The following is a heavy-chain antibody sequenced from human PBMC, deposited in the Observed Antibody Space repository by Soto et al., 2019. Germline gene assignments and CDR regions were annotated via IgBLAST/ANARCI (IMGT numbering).Heavy chain of an antibody. Sequence: VSVKLSRKAAGYTFTGYYVHWVRQAPGQGLEWMGWINPNSGGTNYAQKFQGRVTMTRDTSITTAYMELSRLRSDDTAVYYCTRDRSGYDFRGDSWGQGTLVTVSS. CDR2: INPNSGGT. CDR3: TRDRSGYDFRGDS. V-gene: IGHV1-2*02. D-gene: IGHD5-12*01. J-gene: IGHJ4*02. CDR1: GYTFTGYY.